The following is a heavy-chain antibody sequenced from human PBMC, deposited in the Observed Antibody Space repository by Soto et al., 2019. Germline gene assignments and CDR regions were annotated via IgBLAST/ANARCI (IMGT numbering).Heavy chain of an antibody. CDR2: ISGGGGST. V-gene: IGHV3-23*01. Sequence: ELQLLESGGGLVQPGGCRRLSCAASGLAFSRYAMTGVRQAPGRGLEWVSAISGGGGSTYYADSVRGRFTISRDNSKNTLYLQMNCLRAEDTAVYYCAKEGVQQWLMGDYWGQGTLVTVSS. D-gene: IGHD6-19*01. CDR3: AKEGVQQWLMGDY. CDR1: GLAFSRYA. J-gene: IGHJ4*02.